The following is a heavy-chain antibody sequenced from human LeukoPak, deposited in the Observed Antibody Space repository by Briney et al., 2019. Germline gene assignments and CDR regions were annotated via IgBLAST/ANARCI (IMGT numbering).Heavy chain of an antibody. CDR2: FSGSGGST. CDR1: GFTFSSYA. D-gene: IGHD6-19*01. Sequence: PGGSLRLSCAASGFTFSSYAMSWVRQAPGKGLECISGFSGSGGSTYYADSVKGRFTISRDNSKNTLYLQMNSLRAEDTAVYYCAKDVGSGWLYYFDYWGQGTLVTVSS. J-gene: IGHJ4*02. CDR3: AKDVGSGWLYYFDY. V-gene: IGHV3-23*01.